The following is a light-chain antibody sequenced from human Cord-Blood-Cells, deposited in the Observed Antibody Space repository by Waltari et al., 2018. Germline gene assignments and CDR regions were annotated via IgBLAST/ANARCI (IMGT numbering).Light chain of an antibody. CDR2: QDS. CDR3: QAWDSSNHVV. J-gene: IGLJ2*01. CDR1: QLGDKY. Sequence: SYELTQPPSVSVSPGQTASITCSGDQLGDKYACWYQQKPGQSPWLVIYQDSKRPSGIPERFSGSNSGNTATLTISGTQAMDEADYYCQAWDSSNHVVFGGGTKLTVL. V-gene: IGLV3-1*01.